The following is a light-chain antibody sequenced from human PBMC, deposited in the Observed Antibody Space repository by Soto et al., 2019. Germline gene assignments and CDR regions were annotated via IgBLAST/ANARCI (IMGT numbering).Light chain of an antibody. V-gene: IGLV2-14*01. CDR2: DVS. Sequence: QSALTQPASVSGSPGQSITISCTGTSSDVGGYNYVSWYQQHPGKAPKFMIYDVSIRPSGVSNRCSGSKSGNTASLTISGLQAEDEADYYCCSYTTSNTRQIVFGTGTKLTVL. J-gene: IGLJ1*01. CDR1: SSDVGGYNY. CDR3: CSYTTSNTRQIV.